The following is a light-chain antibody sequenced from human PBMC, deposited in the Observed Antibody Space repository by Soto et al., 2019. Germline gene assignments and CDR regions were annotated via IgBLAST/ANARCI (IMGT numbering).Light chain of an antibody. V-gene: IGLV2-11*01. CDR1: YSDVGAFYF. Sequence: QSALTQPRSVSGSPGRSVTISCTGSYSDVGAFYFVSWYQQYPGKGPKLIIYDVTERPSGVPDRFSGSKSGNTASLTISGLQAEDEADYYCCSYACTYTYIFGSGTKATV. CDR3: CSYACTYTYI. J-gene: IGLJ1*01. CDR2: DVT.